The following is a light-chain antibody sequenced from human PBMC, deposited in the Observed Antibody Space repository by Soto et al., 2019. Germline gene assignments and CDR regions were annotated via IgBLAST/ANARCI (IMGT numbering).Light chain of an antibody. J-gene: IGKJ4*01. CDR1: QSVGSN. CDR3: QQYHTWPIT. CDR2: GAS. V-gene: IGKV3-15*01. Sequence: EIVMTQSPATLSVSPGDGATLSCRARQSVGSNLAWYQQKPGQAPRLLIYGASTRVTGIPARFSGSGSGTEFTLTISSLQSEDCAIYYCQQYHTWPITFGGGTKVDIK.